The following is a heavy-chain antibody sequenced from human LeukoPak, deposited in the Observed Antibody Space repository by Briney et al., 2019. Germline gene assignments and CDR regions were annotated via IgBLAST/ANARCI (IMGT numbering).Heavy chain of an antibody. CDR1: GFTFSSYW. J-gene: IGHJ3*02. V-gene: IGHV3-74*01. CDR2: INSDGSST. CDR3: AKERWLQFLDAFDI. D-gene: IGHD5-24*01. Sequence: GGSLRLSCAASGFTFSSYWMHWVRQAPGKELVWVSRINSDGSSTSYADSVKGRFTISRDNAKNTLYLQMNSLRAEDTAVYYCAKERWLQFLDAFDIWGQGTMVTVSS.